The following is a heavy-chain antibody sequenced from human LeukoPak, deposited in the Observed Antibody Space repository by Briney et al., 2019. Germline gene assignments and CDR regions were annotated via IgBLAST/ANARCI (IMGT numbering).Heavy chain of an antibody. Sequence: ASVKVSCKASGYTXTGYYMHWVRQAPGQGLEWMGWINPNSGGTNYAQKFQGRVTMTRDTSISTAYMELSRLRSDDTAVYYCAREARITMVRGVESRAFDIWGQGTMVTVSS. D-gene: IGHD3-10*01. CDR3: AREARITMVRGVESRAFDI. CDR1: GYTXTGYY. V-gene: IGHV1-2*02. J-gene: IGHJ3*02. CDR2: INPNSGGT.